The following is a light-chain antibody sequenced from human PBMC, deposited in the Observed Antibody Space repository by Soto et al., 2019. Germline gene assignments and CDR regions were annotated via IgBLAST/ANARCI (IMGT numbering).Light chain of an antibody. CDR2: GAS. CDR1: QSVRPN. J-gene: IGKJ5*01. CDR3: QQYNNWPPIT. Sequence: EIVLTQSPGTLSLSPGERATLSCRASQSVRPNFLAWYQQKPGQAPRLLIYGASTRATGIPARFSGSGSGTEFTLTISSLQSEDFAVYYCQQYNNWPPITFGQGTRLEIK. V-gene: IGKV3-15*01.